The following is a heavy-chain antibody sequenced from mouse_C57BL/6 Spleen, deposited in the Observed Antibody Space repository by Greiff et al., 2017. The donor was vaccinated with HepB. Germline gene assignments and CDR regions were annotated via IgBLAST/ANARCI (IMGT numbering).Heavy chain of an antibody. J-gene: IGHJ1*03. D-gene: IGHD2-2*01. CDR1: GFSLTSYG. Sequence: VQLQQSGPGLVQPSQSLSITCTVSGFSLTSYGVHWVRQSPGKGLEWLGVIWSGGSTDYNAAFISRLSISKDNSKSQVFFKMNSLQADDTAIYYCARTASTMVRYFDVWGTGTTVTVSS. V-gene: IGHV2-2*01. CDR3: ARTASTMVRYFDV. CDR2: IWSGGST.